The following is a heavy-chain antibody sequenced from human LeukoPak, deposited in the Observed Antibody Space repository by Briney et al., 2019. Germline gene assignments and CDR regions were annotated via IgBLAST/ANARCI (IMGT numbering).Heavy chain of an antibody. CDR2: INHSGST. Sequence: PSETLSLTCAVYGGSFSGCYWSWIRQPPGKGLEWIGEINHSGSTNYNPSLKSRVTISVDTSKNQFSLKLSSVTAADTAVYYCARRVTIFGVVMRAFDIWGQGTMVTVSS. D-gene: IGHD3-3*01. CDR3: ARRVTIFGVVMRAFDI. CDR1: GGSFSGCY. V-gene: IGHV4-34*01. J-gene: IGHJ3*02.